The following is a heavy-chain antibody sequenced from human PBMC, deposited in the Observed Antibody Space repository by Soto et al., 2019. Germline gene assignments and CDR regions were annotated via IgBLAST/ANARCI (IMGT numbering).Heavy chain of an antibody. D-gene: IGHD3-3*01. Sequence: SGPTLVNPTQTLTLTCAFSGFSLSKTGMRISWIRQAPGKALEWLARIDWDDDKFYRPSLRTRLTVSKDTSKNEVVLTMTNMDPVDPATYFCARDTVDESRSGLEYWGQGNTVNVSA. CDR1: GFSLSKTGMR. J-gene: IGHJ4*02. CDR3: ARDTVDESRSGLEY. CDR2: IDWDDDK. V-gene: IGHV2-70*04.